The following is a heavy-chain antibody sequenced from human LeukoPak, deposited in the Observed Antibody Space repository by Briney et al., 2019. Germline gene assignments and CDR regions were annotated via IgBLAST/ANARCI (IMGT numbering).Heavy chain of an antibody. V-gene: IGHV3-64*01. Sequence: GGSLRLSCAASGFAFTSYAMHWVREAPGQGLGYVSSINDKGDQIHYATSVKDRFSISRDTSKNTLFLQMGSLRAEDMAVYYCARDLPGTYSFDIWGQGTMVTVSS. J-gene: IGHJ3*02. CDR1: GFAFTSYA. D-gene: IGHD1-26*01. CDR2: INDKGDQI. CDR3: ARDLPGTYSFDI.